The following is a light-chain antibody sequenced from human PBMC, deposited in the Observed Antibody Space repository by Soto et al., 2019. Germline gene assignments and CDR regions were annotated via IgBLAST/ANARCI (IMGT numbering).Light chain of an antibody. CDR3: HPYGRSPGT. Sequence: EIVLTQSPGTLSLSPGERATLSCRASQSVRSSYLAWYQQKPGQAPRLLIYGASSRATGIPGGFSGSGSGTDFTLTISSLEPEDFAVSYCHPYGRSPGTFGQGTKLEIK. CDR1: QSVRSSY. V-gene: IGKV3-20*01. J-gene: IGKJ2*01. CDR2: GAS.